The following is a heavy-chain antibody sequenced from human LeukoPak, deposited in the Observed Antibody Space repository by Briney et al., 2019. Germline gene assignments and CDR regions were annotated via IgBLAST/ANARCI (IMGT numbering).Heavy chain of an antibody. CDR3: TRDIVWLQLEY. Sequence: GGSLRLSCAASGFAFATYWMVWVRQAPGKGLEWVASIDKDGNEKAYADAVRGRFTISRDNIRESLYLQMSSLRVEDKAVYYCTRDIVWLQLEYWGQGALVTV. CDR1: GFAFATYW. CDR2: IDKDGNEK. V-gene: IGHV3-7*01. J-gene: IGHJ4*02. D-gene: IGHD5-24*01.